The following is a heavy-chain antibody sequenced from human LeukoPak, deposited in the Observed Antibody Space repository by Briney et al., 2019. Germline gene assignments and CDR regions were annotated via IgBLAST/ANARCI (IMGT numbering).Heavy chain of an antibody. Sequence: SETLSLTCTVSGGSISSYFWIWIRQPPGKGLEWIGYIYYSGSTNYNPSLKSRVTISVDTSKNQFSLKLSSVTAADTAVYYCARVVSGSYSPFDYWGQGTLVTVSS. CDR2: IYYSGST. V-gene: IGHV4-59*01. CDR3: ARVVSGSYSPFDY. D-gene: IGHD1-26*01. CDR1: GGSISSYF. J-gene: IGHJ4*02.